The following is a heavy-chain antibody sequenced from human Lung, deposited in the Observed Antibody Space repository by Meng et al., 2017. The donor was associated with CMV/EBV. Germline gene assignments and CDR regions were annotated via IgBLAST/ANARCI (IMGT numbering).Heavy chain of an antibody. J-gene: IGHJ4*02. CDR3: ARDRTTGRYFDY. V-gene: IGHV4-30-4*01. D-gene: IGHD4-11*01. CDR1: GCSISSGDYY. Sequence: QRPEVGPGLWKPSHTLSLPCTVSGCSISSGDYYWSWIRQPPGKGLEWIGYIYYSGSTYYNPSLKSRVTISVDTSKNQFSLKLSSVTAADTAVYYCARDRTTGRYFDYWGQGTLVTVSS. CDR2: IYYSGST.